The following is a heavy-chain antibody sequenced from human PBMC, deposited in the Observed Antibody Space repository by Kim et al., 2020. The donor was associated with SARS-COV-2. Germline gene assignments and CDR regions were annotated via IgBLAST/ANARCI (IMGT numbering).Heavy chain of an antibody. Sequence: YAQKLQGRVTMTTDTSTSTAYMELRSLRSDDTAVYYCARDGKYSSGWRDYWGQGTLVTVSS. V-gene: IGHV1-18*01. J-gene: IGHJ4*02. CDR3: ARDGKYSSGWRDY. D-gene: IGHD6-19*01.